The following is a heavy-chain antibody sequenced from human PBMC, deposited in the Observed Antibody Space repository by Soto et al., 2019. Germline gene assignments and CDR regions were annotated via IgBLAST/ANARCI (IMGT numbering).Heavy chain of an antibody. J-gene: IGHJ4*02. CDR2: IYSSGRT. V-gene: IGHV4-61*08. Sequence: PSETLSLTCTVSGGSVNSDAYYWSWIRQPPGKGLEWIGYIYSSGRTNYNPSLMSRVTISLDTSRNQFSLKLSSVTAADTAVFFCAREYSNSPEAFDSWGQGTLVTVSS. CDR1: GGSVNSDAYY. D-gene: IGHD1-26*01. CDR3: AREYSNSPEAFDS.